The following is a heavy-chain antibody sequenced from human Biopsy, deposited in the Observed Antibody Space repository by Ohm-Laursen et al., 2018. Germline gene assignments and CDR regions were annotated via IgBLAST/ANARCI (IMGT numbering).Heavy chain of an antibody. V-gene: IGHV4-59*01. CDR2: INYRGNT. D-gene: IGHD2-2*01. CDR1: GASIEEYY. J-gene: IGHJ6*02. CDR3: ARDKITYCTSTSCDYFGMDV. Sequence: PSDTLSLTCTVSGASIEEYYWTWIRQAPGKTLEWIASINYRGNTNYNPSLKSRVTMSAHTSTNQFSLKLTSVTAADTAVYYCARDKITYCTSTSCDYFGMDVWGQGTTVTVSS.